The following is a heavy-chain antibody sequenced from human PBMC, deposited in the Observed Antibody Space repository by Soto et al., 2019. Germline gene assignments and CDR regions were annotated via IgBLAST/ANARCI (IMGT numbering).Heavy chain of an antibody. CDR3: ARGRGYGSGSYYSRWFDP. V-gene: IGHV1-18*01. Sequence: QVQLVQSGAEVKKPGASVKVSCKASGYTFTSYGISWLRKAPGQGLEWMGWISAYNGNTNYAQKLQGRVPLTTDTSTRTAYMALRSLRSDDTAVYYCARGRGYGSGSYYSRWFDPWGQGTLVTVSS. CDR1: GYTFTSYG. D-gene: IGHD3-10*01. J-gene: IGHJ5*02. CDR2: ISAYNGNT.